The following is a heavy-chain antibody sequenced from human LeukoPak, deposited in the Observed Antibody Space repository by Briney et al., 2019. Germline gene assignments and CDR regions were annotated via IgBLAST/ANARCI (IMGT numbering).Heavy chain of an antibody. D-gene: IGHD2-2*01. V-gene: IGHV1-2*02. CDR3: AGSSTGDYYYYNMDV. CDR2: INPNSGGT. Sequence: ASVRVSCKASGYTFTVYYMHWVRQAPGQGLEWMGWINPNSGGTNYAQNFQGRVTITADKSTSTAYMELSSLRSEDTAVYYCAGSSTGDYYYYNMDVWGQGTTVTVSS. CDR1: GYTFTVYY. J-gene: IGHJ6*02.